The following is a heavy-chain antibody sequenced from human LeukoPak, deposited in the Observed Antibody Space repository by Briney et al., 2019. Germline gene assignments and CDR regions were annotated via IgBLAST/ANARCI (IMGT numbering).Heavy chain of an antibody. D-gene: IGHD6-13*01. CDR2: IYYSGRA. Sequence: SETLSLTCTVSGLPISSYYWSWLPQPPGKGREGFGYIYYSGRANYNPSLKSRVTISVDTSKNQFSLKLSSVTAADTAVYYCARRIAAAGTGAFDIWGQGTRVSVFS. J-gene: IGHJ3*02. CDR3: ARRIAAAGTGAFDI. V-gene: IGHV4-59*13. CDR1: GLPISSYY.